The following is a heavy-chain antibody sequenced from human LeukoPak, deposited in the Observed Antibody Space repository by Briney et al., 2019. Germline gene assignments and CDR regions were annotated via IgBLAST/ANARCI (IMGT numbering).Heavy chain of an antibody. V-gene: IGHV4-39*07. CDR2: IYYSGST. CDR3: AREGRDGYNYGAGFDY. CDR1: GGSISSSSYY. D-gene: IGHD5-24*01. J-gene: IGHJ4*02. Sequence: PSETLSLTCTVSGGSISSSSYYWGWIRQPPGKGLEWIGSIYYSGSTYYNPSLKSRVTISVDKSKNQFSLKLSSVTAADTAVYYCAREGRDGYNYGAGFDYWGQGTLVTVSS.